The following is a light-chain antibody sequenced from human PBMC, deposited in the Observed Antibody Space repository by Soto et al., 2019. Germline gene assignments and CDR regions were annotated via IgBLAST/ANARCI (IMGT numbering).Light chain of an antibody. CDR1: QSVLYSSSNKNY. CDR3: QQYYSTPWT. CDR2: WAS. J-gene: IGKJ1*01. V-gene: IGKV4-1*01. Sequence: EIVMTQSPDSLAVSLGERATINCKSSQSVLYSSSNKNYLAWYQQKPGQPPKLLIYWASTRESGVPDRFSGSGSWTDFTLTSSSLQAEDVAVYDCQQYYSTPWTFGQGTKVEIK.